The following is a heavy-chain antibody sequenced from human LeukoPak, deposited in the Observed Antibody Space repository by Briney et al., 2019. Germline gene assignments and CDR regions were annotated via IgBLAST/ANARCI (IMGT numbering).Heavy chain of an antibody. CDR1: GFTVSSNE. CDR2: ISATSTFI. CDR3: ATIPTGGLVRAGVIDV. V-gene: IGHV3-21*01. D-gene: IGHD2-21*01. Sequence: GGSLRLSCAASGFTVSSNEMSWVRQAPGKGLEWVSSISATSTFIEDADSVKGRFTISRDNAKNSVYLQMDSLKDEDTAVYYCATIPTGGLVRAGVIDVWGQGTTVTASS. J-gene: IGHJ6*02.